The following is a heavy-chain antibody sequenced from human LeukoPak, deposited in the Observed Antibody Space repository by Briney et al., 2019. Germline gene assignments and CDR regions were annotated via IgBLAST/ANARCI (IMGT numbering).Heavy chain of an antibody. CDR1: GFTFSSYG. Sequence: GGSLRLSCAASGFTFSSYGMHWVRQAPGKGLEWVAFIRYDGSNKYYADSVKGRFTIPRDNSKNTLYLQMNSLRAEDTAVYYCAKGRRQLLGWFDPWGQGTLVTVSS. CDR2: IRYDGSNK. CDR3: AKGRRQLLGWFDP. J-gene: IGHJ5*02. D-gene: IGHD2-2*01. V-gene: IGHV3-30*02.